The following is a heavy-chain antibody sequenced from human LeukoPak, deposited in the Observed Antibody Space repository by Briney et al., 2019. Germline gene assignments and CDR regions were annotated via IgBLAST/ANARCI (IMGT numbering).Heavy chain of an antibody. CDR3: ASIDFWSGYGYYYYGMDV. CDR2: IYPGDSDT. D-gene: IGHD3-3*01. CDR1: GYSLTSYW. Sequence: GESLKISCKGSGYSLTSYWIGWVRQMPGKGLEWMGIIYPGDSDTRYSPSFQGQVTISADKSISTAYLQWSSLKASDTAMYYCASIDFWSGYGYYYYGMDVWGQGTTVTVSS. V-gene: IGHV5-51*01. J-gene: IGHJ6*02.